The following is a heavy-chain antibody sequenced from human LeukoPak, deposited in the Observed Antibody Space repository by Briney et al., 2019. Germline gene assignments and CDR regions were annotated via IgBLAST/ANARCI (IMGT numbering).Heavy chain of an antibody. CDR2: MNPNSGNT. D-gene: IGHD2-2*01. V-gene: IGHV1-8*01. CDR1: GYTFTSYD. CDR3: ARAPVVPAASGHYYYYMDV. J-gene: IGHJ6*03. Sequence: ASVKVSCKASGYTFTSYDINWVRQATGQGLEWMGWMNPNSGNTGYAQEFQGRVTMTRNTSISTAYMELSSLRSEDTAVYYCARAPVVPAASGHYYYYMDVWGKGTTVTVSS.